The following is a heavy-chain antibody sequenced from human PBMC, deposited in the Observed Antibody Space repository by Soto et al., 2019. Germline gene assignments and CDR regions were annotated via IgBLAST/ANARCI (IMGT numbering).Heavy chain of an antibody. J-gene: IGHJ3*02. CDR2: IKQDGSEK. Sequence: GGSLRLSCAASGFTFSSYWMSWVRQAPGKGLEWVANIKQDGSEKYYVDSVKGRFTISRDNAKNSLYLQMNSLRAEDTAVYYCARPTLEDCSGGSCYLGAFDIWGQGTMVTVS. CDR1: GFTFSSYW. CDR3: ARPTLEDCSGGSCYLGAFDI. V-gene: IGHV3-7*01. D-gene: IGHD2-15*01.